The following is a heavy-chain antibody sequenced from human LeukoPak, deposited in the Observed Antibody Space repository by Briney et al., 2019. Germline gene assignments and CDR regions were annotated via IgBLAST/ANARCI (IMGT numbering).Heavy chain of an antibody. CDR2: IYHSGST. CDR3: ARTNYDFWSGYLAYFDY. J-gene: IGHJ4*02. CDR1: GGSISSSNW. D-gene: IGHD3-3*01. V-gene: IGHV4-4*02. Sequence: PSETLSLTCAVSGGSISSSNWWSWVRQPPGKGLEWIGEIYHSGSTNYNPSLKSRVTISVDKSKNQFSLKLSSATAADTAVYYCARTNYDFWSGYLAYFDYWGQGTLVTVSS.